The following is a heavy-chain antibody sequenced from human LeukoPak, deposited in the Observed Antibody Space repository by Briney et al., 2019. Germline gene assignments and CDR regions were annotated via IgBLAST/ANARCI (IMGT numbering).Heavy chain of an antibody. V-gene: IGHV4-34*01. Sequence: PSETLSLTCAVYGESFSGYYWSWIRQPPGKGLEWIGEINHSGSTNYNPSLKSRVTISVDTSKNQFSLKLSSVTAADTAVYYCARGNNDFLADNAFDIWGQGTMVTVSS. D-gene: IGHD1/OR15-1a*01. CDR3: ARGNNDFLADNAFDI. CDR1: GESFSGYY. CDR2: INHSGST. J-gene: IGHJ3*02.